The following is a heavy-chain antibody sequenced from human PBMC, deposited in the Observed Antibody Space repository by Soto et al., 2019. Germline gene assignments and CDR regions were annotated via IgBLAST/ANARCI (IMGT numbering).Heavy chain of an antibody. Sequence: SVKVSCKASGGTFSSYAISWVRQSPVQGLEWMGGIIPIFGTANYAQKFQGRVTITADESTSTAYMELSSLRSEDTAVYYCARGLVVYYYYGMDVWGQGTTVTVSS. D-gene: IGHD2-21*01. CDR1: GGTFSSYA. J-gene: IGHJ6*02. CDR2: IIPIFGTA. V-gene: IGHV1-69*13. CDR3: ARGLVVYYYYGMDV.